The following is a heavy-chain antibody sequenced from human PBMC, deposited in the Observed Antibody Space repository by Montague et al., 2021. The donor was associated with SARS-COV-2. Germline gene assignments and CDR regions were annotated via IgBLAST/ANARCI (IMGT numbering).Heavy chain of an antibody. V-gene: IGHV2-70*11. J-gene: IGHJ4*02. CDR3: ARTDGFNLLGFDS. CDR2: IDWDDDK. D-gene: IGHD5-24*01. CDR1: RRKSAEDTS. Sequence: PALGKPTQAIPRDCVVELRRKSAEDTSELRIPTPLVSPLLFVARIDWDDDKYYSASLKTRLTISKDTSKNQVVLTMTDLDPLDTGTYYCARTDGFNLLGFDSWGQGTLVAVSS.